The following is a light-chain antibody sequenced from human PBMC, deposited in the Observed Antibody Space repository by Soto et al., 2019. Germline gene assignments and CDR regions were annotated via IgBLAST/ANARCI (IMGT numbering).Light chain of an antibody. Sequence: IQLTQSPSSLSASVGDRVTITCRASQGISSYLSWYQQKPGKATELLIYAASTFQSGVPSRFSGGGSGKDFTLTINSLQPEDFATYYCQQTYSSSTFGPGTKVDIK. CDR3: QQTYSSST. J-gene: IGKJ3*01. CDR2: AAS. V-gene: IGKV1-39*01. CDR1: QGISSY.